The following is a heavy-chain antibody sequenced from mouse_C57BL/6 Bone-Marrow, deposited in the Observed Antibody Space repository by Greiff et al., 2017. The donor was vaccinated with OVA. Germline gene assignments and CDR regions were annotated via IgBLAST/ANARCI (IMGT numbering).Heavy chain of an antibody. CDR3: ADYYGSSKDWYFDV. D-gene: IGHD1-1*01. J-gene: IGHJ1*03. CDR1: GYTFTSYW. V-gene: IGHV1-55*01. CDR2: IYPGSGST. Sequence: VQLQQPGAELVKPGASVKMSCKASGYTFTSYWITWVKQRPGQGLEWIGDIYPGSGSTNYNEKFKSKATLTVDTSSSTAYMQLSSLTSEDSAVYYCADYYGSSKDWYFDVWGTGTTVTVSS.